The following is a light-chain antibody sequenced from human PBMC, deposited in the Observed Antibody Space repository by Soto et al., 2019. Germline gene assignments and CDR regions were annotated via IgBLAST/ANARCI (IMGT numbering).Light chain of an antibody. V-gene: IGKV3-11*01. CDR3: QQRSNWPPWT. CDR1: QSVSSY. J-gene: IGKJ1*01. Sequence: EIVLTQSPATLSLSPGERAXLSCRASQSVSSYLAWYQQKPGQAPRLLIYDASNRATGIPARFSGSGSGTDFTLTISSLEPEDFAVYYCQQRSNWPPWTVGQGTKVDI. CDR2: DAS.